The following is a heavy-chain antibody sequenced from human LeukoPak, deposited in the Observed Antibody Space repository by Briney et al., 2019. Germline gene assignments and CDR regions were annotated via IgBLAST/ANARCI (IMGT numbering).Heavy chain of an antibody. Sequence: GGSLRLSCAASGFTFSSYAMHWVRQAPGKGLEYVSAISSNGGSTYYANSVKGRFTISRDNSKNTLYLQMGRLRAEDMAVYYCARARRYGGNLGYFDYWGQGTLVTVSS. CDR1: GFTFSSYA. CDR3: ARARRYGGNLGYFDY. D-gene: IGHD4-23*01. CDR2: ISSNGGST. V-gene: IGHV3-64*01. J-gene: IGHJ4*02.